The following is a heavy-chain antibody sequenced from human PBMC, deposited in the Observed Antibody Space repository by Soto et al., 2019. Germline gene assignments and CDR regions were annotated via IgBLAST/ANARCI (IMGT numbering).Heavy chain of an antibody. J-gene: IGHJ6*01. CDR1: GFTFSTYT. Sequence: GGSLRLSCAASGFTFSTYTMNWVRQAPGKGLEWVSYISGTSSNMYYADSVKGRFTISRDNAKNSLYLQMNSLRDEDTAVYYCARRVVTVTGYYNRMDVWGQGTTVTVYS. V-gene: IGHV3-48*02. D-gene: IGHD2-21*02. CDR3: ARRVVTVTGYYNRMDV. CDR2: ISGTSSNM.